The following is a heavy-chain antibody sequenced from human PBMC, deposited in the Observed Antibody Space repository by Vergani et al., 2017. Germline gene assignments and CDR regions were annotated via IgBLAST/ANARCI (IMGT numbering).Heavy chain of an antibody. D-gene: IGHD1-26*01. J-gene: IGHJ4*02. CDR1: GFTFSSYG. CDR3: AKVRLVGATSPMDY. Sequence: QVQLVESGGGVVQPGRSLRLSCAASGFTFSSYGMPWVRQAPGKGLEWVAVIWYDGSNKYYADSVKGRFTISRDNSKNTLYLQMNSLRAEDTAVYYCAKVRLVGATSPMDYWGQGTLVTVSS. V-gene: IGHV3-33*06. CDR2: IWYDGSNK.